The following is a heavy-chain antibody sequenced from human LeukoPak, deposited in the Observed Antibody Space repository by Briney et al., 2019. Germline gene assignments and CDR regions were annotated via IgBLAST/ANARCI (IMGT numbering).Heavy chain of an antibody. Sequence: PGGSLRLSCAASGFTFSSYGMHWVRQAPGKGLEWVAVISYDGSNKYYADSVKGRFTISRDNSKNTLYVQMNSLRAEDTAVYYCAKDEGIAGRPGGLDYWGQGTLVTVSS. D-gene: IGHD6-13*01. V-gene: IGHV3-30*18. J-gene: IGHJ4*02. CDR1: GFTFSSYG. CDR2: ISYDGSNK. CDR3: AKDEGIAGRPGGLDY.